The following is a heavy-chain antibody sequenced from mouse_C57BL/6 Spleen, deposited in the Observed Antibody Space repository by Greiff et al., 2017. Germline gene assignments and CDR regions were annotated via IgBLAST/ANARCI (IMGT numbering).Heavy chain of an antibody. CDR1: GYSITSGYD. D-gene: IGHD2-5*01. V-gene: IGHV3-1*01. J-gene: IGHJ3*01. Sequence: EVKLQESGPGMVKPSQSLSLTCTVTGYSITSGYDWHWIRHFPGNKLEWMGYISYSGSTNYNPSLKSRISITHDTSKNHFFLKLNSVTTEDTATYYCAREGTYYSNYVFAYWGQGTLVTVSA. CDR3: AREGTYYSNYVFAY. CDR2: ISYSGST.